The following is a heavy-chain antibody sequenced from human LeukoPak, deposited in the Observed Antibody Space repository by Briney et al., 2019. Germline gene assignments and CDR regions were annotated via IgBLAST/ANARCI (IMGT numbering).Heavy chain of an antibody. CDR3: ARGVTIFGVVTTQPRAISCYYYYYYMDV. D-gene: IGHD3-3*01. V-gene: IGHV4-34*01. Sequence: SETLSLTCAVYGGSFSGYYWSWIRQPPGKGLEWIGEINHSGSTDYNPSLKSRVTISVDTSKNQFSLKLSSVTAADTAVYYCARGVTIFGVVTTQPRAISCYYYYYYMDVWGKGTTVTVSS. CDR2: INHSGST. J-gene: IGHJ6*03. CDR1: GGSFSGYY.